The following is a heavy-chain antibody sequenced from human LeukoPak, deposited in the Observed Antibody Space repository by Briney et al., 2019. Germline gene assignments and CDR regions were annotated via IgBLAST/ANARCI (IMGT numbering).Heavy chain of an antibody. D-gene: IGHD5-18*01. J-gene: IGHJ6*03. CDR1: GGSISSYY. Sequence: PSETLSLTCTVSGGSISSYYWSWIRQPPGKGLEWIGYIYYSGSTNYNPSLKSRVTISADTSKNQFSLKLSSVTAADTAVYYCARDAPVDTAMVGDRYYYYYMDVWGKGTTVTVSS. CDR2: IYYSGST. CDR3: ARDAPVDTAMVGDRYYYYYMDV. V-gene: IGHV4-59*01.